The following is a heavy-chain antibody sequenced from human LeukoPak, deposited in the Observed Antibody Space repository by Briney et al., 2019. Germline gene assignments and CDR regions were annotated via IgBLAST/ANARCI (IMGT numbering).Heavy chain of an antibody. CDR3: ARRTTYFGWLPSESPSCFDY. CDR1: GYSISSGYY. Sequence: SETLSLTCTVFGYSISSGYYWGWIRQPPGKGLEWIGSIYHSGSTYYNPSLKSRVTISVDTSKNQFSLKVASVTAADTAVYYCARRTTYFGWLPSESPSCFDYWGQGTLVTVSS. D-gene: IGHD3-9*01. V-gene: IGHV4-38-2*02. J-gene: IGHJ4*02. CDR2: IYHSGST.